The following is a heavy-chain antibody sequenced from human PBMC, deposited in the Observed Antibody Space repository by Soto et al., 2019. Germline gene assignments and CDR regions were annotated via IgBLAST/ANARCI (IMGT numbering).Heavy chain of an antibody. CDR1: GYTFTSYD. CDR3: ARGVLSGYSSGWYGGWFDP. D-gene: IGHD6-19*01. CDR2: MNPNSGNT. Sequence: ASVKVSCKASGYTFTSYDINWVRQATGQGLEWMGWMNPNSGNTGYAQKFQGRVTMTRNTSISTAYMELSSLRSEETAVYYCARGVLSGYSSGWYGGWFDPWGQGTLVTVSS. V-gene: IGHV1-8*01. J-gene: IGHJ5*02.